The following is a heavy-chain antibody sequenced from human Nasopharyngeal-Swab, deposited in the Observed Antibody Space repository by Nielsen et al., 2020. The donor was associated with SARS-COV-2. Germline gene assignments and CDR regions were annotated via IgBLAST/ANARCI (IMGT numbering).Heavy chain of an antibody. CDR3: ASEPGGMAAPGKHFDP. Sequence: ASVKVSCKASGYTFTGYKIHWVRQAPGQGLEWMGVITPSGGATNYARKFRGRVTMTRDPSTSTVYLDLSSLKSEDTAVYFCASEPGGMAAPGKHFDPWGQGTLVTVSS. D-gene: IGHD6-13*01. CDR2: ITPSGGAT. J-gene: IGHJ5*02. V-gene: IGHV1-46*01. CDR1: GYTFTGYK.